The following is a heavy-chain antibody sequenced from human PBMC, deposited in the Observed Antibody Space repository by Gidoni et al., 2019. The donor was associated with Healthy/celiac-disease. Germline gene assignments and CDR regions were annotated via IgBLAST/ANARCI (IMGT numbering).Heavy chain of an antibody. CDR1: GYTFTSYY. V-gene: IGHV1-46*01. CDR3: ARGGGRLYSSGCYYFDY. D-gene: IGHD6-19*01. CDR2: INPSGGST. J-gene: IGHJ4*02. Sequence: QVQLVQYGAEVKKPGASVKVSCKAAGYTFTSYYMHWVRQAPGQGLEWMVIINPSGGSTSYAQKFQGRVTMTRDTSTSTVYMELSSLRSEDTAVYYCARGGGRLYSSGCYYFDYWGQGTLVTVSS.